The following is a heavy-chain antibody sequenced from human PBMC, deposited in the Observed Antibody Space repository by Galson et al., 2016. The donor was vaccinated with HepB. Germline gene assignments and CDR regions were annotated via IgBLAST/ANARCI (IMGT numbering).Heavy chain of an antibody. J-gene: IGHJ4*02. CDR1: AFTFSSYG. Sequence: SLGLSCAASAFTFSSYGMHWVRQAPGKGLEWVAIISYDGRNKYYADSVKGRFTISRDNSKNTLYLQMNSLKAEDTAVYYCAKPRENTNGSGSLDYWGQGTLVTVSS. CDR3: AKPRENTNGSGSLDY. V-gene: IGHV3-30*18. CDR2: ISYDGRNK. D-gene: IGHD3-10*01.